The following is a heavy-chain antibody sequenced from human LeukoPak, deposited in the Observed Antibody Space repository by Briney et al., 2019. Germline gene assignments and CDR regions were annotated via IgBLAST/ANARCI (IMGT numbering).Heavy chain of an antibody. CDR2: ISSSSSYI. Sequence: GGSLRLSCAAPGFTFSSCSMNWVRQAPGKGLEWVSSISSSSSYIYYADSVKGRFTISRDNAKNSLYLQMNSLRAEDTAVYYCARDEYSYGYAFNYWGQGTLVTVSS. V-gene: IGHV3-21*01. J-gene: IGHJ4*02. D-gene: IGHD5-18*01. CDR1: GFTFSSCS. CDR3: ARDEYSYGYAFNY.